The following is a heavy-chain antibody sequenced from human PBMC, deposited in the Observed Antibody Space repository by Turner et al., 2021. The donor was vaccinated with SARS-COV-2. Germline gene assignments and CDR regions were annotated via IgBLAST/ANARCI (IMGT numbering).Heavy chain of an antibody. V-gene: IGHV3-53*04. Sequence: EVQLVESGGGLVQPAGSLRLACAGSGITVSSNYMSWVRQAPGKGLECVSVIYSGGSTYYADSVKGRFTISRHNSKNTLYLQMNSLRAEDTAVYYCARDLNYYGMDVWGQGTTVTVSS. CDR3: ARDLNYYGMDV. J-gene: IGHJ6*02. CDR1: GITVSSNY. CDR2: IYSGGST. D-gene: IGHD3-9*01.